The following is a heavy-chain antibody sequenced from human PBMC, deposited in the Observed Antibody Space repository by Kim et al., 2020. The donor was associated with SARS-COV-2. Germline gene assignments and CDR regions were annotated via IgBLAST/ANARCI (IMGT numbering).Heavy chain of an antibody. V-gene: IGHV4-59*01. D-gene: IGHD5-18*01. Sequence: TDHPSHKGRVTISVATAKNQFSLKLSSVTAADTAVYYCARATDNYGDDYWGQGTLVTVSS. J-gene: IGHJ4*02. CDR3: ARATDNYGDDY.